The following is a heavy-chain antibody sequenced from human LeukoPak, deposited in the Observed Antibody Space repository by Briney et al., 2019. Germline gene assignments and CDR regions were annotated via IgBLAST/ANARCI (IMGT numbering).Heavy chain of an antibody. Sequence: TASETLSLTCTVSGGSITSSSYYWGWIRQPPGKGLEWIGSIYYSGSTYYNPSLKSRVTISVDTSKNQFSLKLSSVTAADTAVYYCARDEVVPAAIATGYYYYYMDVWGKGTTVTVSS. CDR2: IYYSGST. J-gene: IGHJ6*03. D-gene: IGHD2-2*01. CDR1: GGSITSSSYY. CDR3: ARDEVVPAAIATGYYYYYMDV. V-gene: IGHV4-39*07.